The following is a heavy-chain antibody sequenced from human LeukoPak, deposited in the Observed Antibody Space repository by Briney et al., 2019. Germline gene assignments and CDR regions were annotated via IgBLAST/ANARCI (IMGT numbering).Heavy chain of an antibody. V-gene: IGHV4-39*07. CDR1: GASISTSSHY. J-gene: IGHJ4*02. CDR3: VSTDDQLHYDSSGYYGY. D-gene: IGHD3-22*01. CDR2: FYYTGST. Sequence: SETLSLTCSVSGASISTSSHYWGWIRQPPGKALEWIGTFYYTGSTFYNPSLKSRVTISEDTSENQFSLKLTSVTAADTAVYYCVSTDDQLHYDSSGYYGYWGQGTLVTVSS.